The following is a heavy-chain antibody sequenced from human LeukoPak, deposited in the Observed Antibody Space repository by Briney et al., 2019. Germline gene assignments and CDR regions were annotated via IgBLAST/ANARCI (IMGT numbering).Heavy chain of an antibody. CDR2: INPNSGGT. J-gene: IGHJ5*02. V-gene: IGHV1-2*06. CDR1: GYTLTAYY. Sequence: ASVKVSCKASGYTLTAYYIYWVRQAPGQGLEWMGRINPNSGGTDYAQNSQGRVTMTRDTSISTAYMELSRLRSDDTAVYYCARGYCSGGTCYLVENWLDPWGQGTLVTVSS. CDR3: ARGYCSGGTCYLVENWLDP. D-gene: IGHD2-15*01.